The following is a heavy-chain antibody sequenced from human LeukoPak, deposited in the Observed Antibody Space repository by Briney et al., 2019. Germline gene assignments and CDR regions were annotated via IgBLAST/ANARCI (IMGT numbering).Heavy chain of an antibody. CDR2: MNPNSGNT. CDR3: ARVDWLRALTISGMDD. CDR1: GYTFTSYD. D-gene: IGHD3-9*01. J-gene: IGHJ4*02. V-gene: IGHV1-8*01. Sequence: ASVKVSCKASGYTFTSYDINWVRQATGQGLEWMGWMNPNSGNTGYAQKFQGSVTMTTNTSISPAYMELSSLRSEDTAVYYCARVDWLRALTISGMDDWGQGTLVTVSS.